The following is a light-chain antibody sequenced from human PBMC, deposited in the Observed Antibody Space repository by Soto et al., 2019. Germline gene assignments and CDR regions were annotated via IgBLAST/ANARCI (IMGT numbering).Light chain of an antibody. CDR2: EVT. J-gene: IGLJ2*01. Sequence: QSALTQPLSASESPGQSVTISCTGTSSDVGAYNYVSWYQHHPGKAPKLMIYEVTKRPPGVPDRFSGSKSGYTASLTVSGLQPEDEADYYCASFAGSDDLGLFGGGTKLTVL. V-gene: IGLV2-8*01. CDR1: SSDVGAYNY. CDR3: ASFAGSDDLGL.